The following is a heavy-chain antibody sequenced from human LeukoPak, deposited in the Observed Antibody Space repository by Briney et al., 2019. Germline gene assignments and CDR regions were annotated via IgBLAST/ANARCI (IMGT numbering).Heavy chain of an antibody. CDR2: IWYDGSNK. D-gene: IGHD5-12*01. CDR1: GFTFSSYG. V-gene: IGHV3-33*01. J-gene: IGHJ6*02. CDR3: AREGSGYQYYYYGMDV. Sequence: PGRSLRLSCAASGFTFSSYGMHWVRQAPGKGLEWVAVIWYDGSNKYYADSVKGRFTISRDNSKNTLYLQMNSLRAEDTAVYYCAREGSGYQYYYYGMDVWGQGTTVTVSS.